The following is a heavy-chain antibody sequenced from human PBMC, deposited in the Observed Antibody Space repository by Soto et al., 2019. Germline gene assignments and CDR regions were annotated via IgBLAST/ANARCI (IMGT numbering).Heavy chain of an antibody. CDR1: GESLSVYY. CDR3: TRHRQGGSPT. D-gene: IGHD1-26*01. J-gene: IGHJ5*02. V-gene: IGHV4-34*01. CDR2: INHSGST. Sequence: QVQLQQWGAGLLKPSETLSLTCAVYGESLSVYYWTWIRQPPGKGLELIGAINHSGSTNYNPSIMSRVSIFRDPTENQFSLKFSFVTAADRDVYYCTRHRQGGSPTWGQGTLVAVFS.